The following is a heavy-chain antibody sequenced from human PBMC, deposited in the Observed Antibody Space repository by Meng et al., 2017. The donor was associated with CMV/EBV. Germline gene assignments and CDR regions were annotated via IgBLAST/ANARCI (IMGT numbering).Heavy chain of an antibody. J-gene: IGHJ4*02. CDR2: ISYDGSNK. Sequence: GESLKISCAASGFTFSSYAMHWVRQAPGKGLEWVAVISYDGSNKYYADSVKGRFTISRDNSKNTLYLQMNSLRAEDTAVYYCARVSRGDGYNAFDYWGQGTLVPSPQ. CDR3: ARVSRGDGYNAFDY. V-gene: IGHV3-30*04. CDR1: GFTFSSYA. D-gene: IGHD5-24*01.